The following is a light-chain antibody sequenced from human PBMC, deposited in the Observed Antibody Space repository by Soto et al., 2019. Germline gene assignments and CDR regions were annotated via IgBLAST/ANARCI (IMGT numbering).Light chain of an antibody. CDR3: QQYGSSPLT. J-gene: IGKJ4*01. CDR2: DAS. Sequence: EIVMTHSPGTLSLSPGERATLSCGASHSVSSSYLAWYQQKPGLAPRLLIYDASSRATGIPDRFSGSGSGTDFTLTICRLEPEDFAVYYCQQYGSSPLTFGGGTKVDIK. V-gene: IGKV3D-20*01. CDR1: HSVSSSY.